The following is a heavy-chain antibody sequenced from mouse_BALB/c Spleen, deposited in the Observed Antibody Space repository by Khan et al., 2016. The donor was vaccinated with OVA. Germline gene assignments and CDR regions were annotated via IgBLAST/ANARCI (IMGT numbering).Heavy chain of an antibody. CDR3: ARPPYFSYTLDH. J-gene: IGHJ4*01. CDR2: INTYTGEP. D-gene: IGHD2-10*01. V-gene: IGHV9-3-1*01. CDR1: GYTFTNYG. Sequence: LVESGPELKKPGETVKISCKASGYTFTNYGMNWVKQSPGKALKWMGWINTYTGEPTYADDFKGRFAFSLETSASTAYLQINNLKNEDTATDFCARPPYFSYTLDHWGQGTSVTVSS.